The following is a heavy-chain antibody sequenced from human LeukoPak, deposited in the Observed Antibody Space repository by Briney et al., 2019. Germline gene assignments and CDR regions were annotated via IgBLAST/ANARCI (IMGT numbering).Heavy chain of an antibody. J-gene: IGHJ5*02. D-gene: IGHD4-17*01. Sequence: ASVKVPCKASGYTFTSYGISWVRQAPGQGLEWMGIINPSGGSTSYAQKFQGRVTMTRDTSTSTVYMELSSLRSEDTAVYYCARDRDDYGDYRKADPWFDPWGQGTLVTVSS. V-gene: IGHV1-46*01. CDR1: GYTFTSYG. CDR2: INPSGGST. CDR3: ARDRDDYGDYRKADPWFDP.